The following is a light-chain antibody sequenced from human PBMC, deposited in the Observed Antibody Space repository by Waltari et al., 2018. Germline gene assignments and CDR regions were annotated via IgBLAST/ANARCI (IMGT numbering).Light chain of an antibody. V-gene: IGLV1-40*01. J-gene: IGLJ3*02. CDR2: DND. CDR1: RPNIGACPA. Sequence: QSVLTQPPSVSGAPGQTVTIPCTGSRPNIGACPAAHWYHQFPGTAPKLLMFDNDNRPSGVPDRFSGSRSGTSAYLAITGLQTDDEADYFCQSYDSGQWVFGGGTKVTVL. CDR3: QSYDSGQWV.